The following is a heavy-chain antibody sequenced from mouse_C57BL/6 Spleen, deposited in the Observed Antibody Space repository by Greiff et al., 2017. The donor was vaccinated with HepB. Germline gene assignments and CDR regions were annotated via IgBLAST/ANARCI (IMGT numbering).Heavy chain of an antibody. Sequence: EVHLVESGGDLVKPGGSLKLSCAASGFTFSSYGMSWVRQTPDKRLEWVATISSGGSYTYYPASVKGRCTISRDNANNTPYLQMSSLKSEDTAMDYCARHDYDYFDYWGQGTTLTVSS. CDR2: ISSGGSYT. CDR3: ARHDYDYFDY. CDR1: GFTFSSYG. V-gene: IGHV5-6*01. J-gene: IGHJ2*01. D-gene: IGHD2-13*01.